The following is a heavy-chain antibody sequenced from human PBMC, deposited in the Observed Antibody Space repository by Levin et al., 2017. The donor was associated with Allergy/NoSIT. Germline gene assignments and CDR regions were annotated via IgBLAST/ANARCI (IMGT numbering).Heavy chain of an antibody. V-gene: IGHV3-53*01. CDR2: IHSGGTT. CDR3: ARLSHYDVLTGYYYYYGIDV. CDR1: GITVSSSY. Sequence: SCAASGITVSSSYINWVRQAPGKGLEWVSVIHSGGTTNYADSVKGRFTISRDSSNNTVYLQMNSLRVEDTAVYYCARLSHYDVLTGYYYYYGIDVWGQGTTVTVSS. D-gene: IGHD3-9*01. J-gene: IGHJ6*02.